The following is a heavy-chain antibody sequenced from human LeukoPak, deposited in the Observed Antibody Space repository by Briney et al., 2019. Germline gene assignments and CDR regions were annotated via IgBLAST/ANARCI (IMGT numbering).Heavy chain of an antibody. V-gene: IGHV3-21*01. D-gene: IGHD5-24*01. CDR1: GFTFSCYS. Sequence: GGSLRLSCSASGFTFSCYSMNWVRQAPGKGLEWVSSISSSSSYIYYADSVKGRFTISRDNAKTSRYLQMNSLRAEDTAVYYCARDRVEMATITGGFDYWGQGTLVTVSS. CDR2: ISSSSSYI. J-gene: IGHJ4*02. CDR3: ARDRVEMATITGGFDY.